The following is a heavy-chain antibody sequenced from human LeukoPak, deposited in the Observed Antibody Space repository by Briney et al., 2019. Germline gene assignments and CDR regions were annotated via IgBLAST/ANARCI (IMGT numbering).Heavy chain of an antibody. J-gene: IGHJ3*02. V-gene: IGHV4-30-2*01. CDR3: ARNYYDSGDYYDAFDI. D-gene: IGHD3-22*01. Sequence: PSQTLSLTCAVSGVSISSGGHSWRWLRQPPGKGLEWIGYIYQSGSTYYNPSLKSRVTISVDRSKNQFSLKLSSVTAADTAVYYCARNYYDSGDYYDAFDIWGQGTMVTVSS. CDR1: GVSISSGGHS. CDR2: IYQSGST.